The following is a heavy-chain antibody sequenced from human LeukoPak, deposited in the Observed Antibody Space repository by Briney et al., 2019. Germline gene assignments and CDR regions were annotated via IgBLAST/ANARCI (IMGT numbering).Heavy chain of an antibody. Sequence: GGSLRLSCAASGFTFSSYGMHWVRQAPGKGLEWVGVIWYDGSNKYYADSVKGRFTISRDNSKNTLYLQMNSLRAEDTAVYYCARDQPVRGVPDYWGQGTLVTVSS. J-gene: IGHJ4*02. CDR1: GFTFSSYG. V-gene: IGHV3-33*01. D-gene: IGHD3-10*01. CDR2: IWYDGSNK. CDR3: ARDQPVRGVPDY.